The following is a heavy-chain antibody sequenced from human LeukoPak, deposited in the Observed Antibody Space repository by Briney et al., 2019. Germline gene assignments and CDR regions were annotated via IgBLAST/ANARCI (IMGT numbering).Heavy chain of an antibody. CDR2: MNPNSGNT. CDR1: GYTFTSYD. Sequence: ASVKVSCKXSGYTFTSYDINWVRQATGQGLEWMGWMNPNSGNTGYAQKFQGRVTMTRNTSISTAYMELSSLRSEDTAVYYCARDPFYSGSYLPDYWGQGTLVTVSS. J-gene: IGHJ4*02. V-gene: IGHV1-8*01. D-gene: IGHD1-26*01. CDR3: ARDPFYSGSYLPDY.